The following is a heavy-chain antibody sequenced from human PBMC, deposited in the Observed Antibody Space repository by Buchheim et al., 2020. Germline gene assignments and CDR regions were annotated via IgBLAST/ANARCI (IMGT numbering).Heavy chain of an antibody. J-gene: IGHJ5*02. CDR3: ARLKTFNNWLDP. CDR1: GSSIISTDYH. V-gene: IGHV4-39*02. CDR2: TYSAGNT. Sequence: QLHLQESGPGLVKPSETLSLTCTVSGSSIISTDYHWGWIRQPPGKGLEWIGLTYSAGNTYYNPSLKSRVTISADTSKNHFPLRLTSVTAADTAIYYCARLKTFNNWLDPWGQGTL.